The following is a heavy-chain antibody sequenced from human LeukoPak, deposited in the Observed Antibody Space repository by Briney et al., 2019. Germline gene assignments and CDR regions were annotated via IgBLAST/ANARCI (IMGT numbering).Heavy chain of an antibody. CDR1: GFTFSSYS. Sequence: GGSLRLSCAASGFTFSSYSMNWVRQAPGKGLEWVSSISSSSSYIYYADSVKGRFTISRDNAKNSLYLQMNSLRAEDTAVYYCARDFDLEYTTTYSYGQSWGQGTLVTVSS. V-gene: IGHV3-21*01. D-gene: IGHD5-18*01. J-gene: IGHJ5*02. CDR2: ISSSSSYI. CDR3: ARDFDLEYTTTYSYGQS.